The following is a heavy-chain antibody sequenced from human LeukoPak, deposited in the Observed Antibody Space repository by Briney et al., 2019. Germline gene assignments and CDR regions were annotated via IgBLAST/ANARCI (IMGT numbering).Heavy chain of an antibody. D-gene: IGHD6-13*01. Sequence: SETLSLTCTVSGGSISSYYWSWIRQPPGKGLEWIGYIYYSGSTNYNPSLKSRVTISVDTSKNQFSLKLSSVTAADTAVYYCARPSSSWYYAFDIWGQGTMVTVSS. CDR3: ARPSSSWYYAFDI. V-gene: IGHV4-59*12. J-gene: IGHJ3*02. CDR2: IYYSGST. CDR1: GGSISSYY.